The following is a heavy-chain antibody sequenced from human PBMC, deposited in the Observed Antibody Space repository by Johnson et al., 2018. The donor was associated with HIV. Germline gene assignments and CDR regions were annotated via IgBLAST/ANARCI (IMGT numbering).Heavy chain of an antibody. J-gene: IGHJ3*02. Sequence: VQLVESGGGVVQPGRSLTLSCAASGFTFSNYAMHWVRQAPGRGLEYVSAISSNGGSTYYANSVKGRFTISRDNSKNTLYLQMGSLRAEDMSVYYCARVGPRSRDAFDIWGQGTMVTVSS. CDR3: ARVGPRSRDAFDI. D-gene: IGHD1-26*01. V-gene: IGHV3-64*01. CDR1: GFTFSNYA. CDR2: ISSNGGST.